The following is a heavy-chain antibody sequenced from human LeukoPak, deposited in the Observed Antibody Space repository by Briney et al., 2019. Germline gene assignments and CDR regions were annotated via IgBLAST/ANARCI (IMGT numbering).Heavy chain of an antibody. CDR2: I. V-gene: IGHV3-48*03. Sequence: GGSLRLSCAASGFTFSSYEMHWVRQAPGKGLEWVSYIVKGRFTISRDNAENSLYLQMNSLRAEDTAVYYCARPVTGTTVRYPKGQFDPWGQGTLVTVSS. CDR3: ARPVTGTTVRYPKGQFDP. D-gene: IGHD1-7*01. CDR1: GFTFSSYE. J-gene: IGHJ5*02.